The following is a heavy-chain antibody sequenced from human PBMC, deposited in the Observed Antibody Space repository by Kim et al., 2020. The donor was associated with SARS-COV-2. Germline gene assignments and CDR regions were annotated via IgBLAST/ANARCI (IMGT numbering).Heavy chain of an antibody. V-gene: IGHV1-2*02. J-gene: IGHJ4*02. D-gene: IGHD3-22*01. Sequence: AQKFQGRVTMTRDTSISTAYMELSRLRSDDTAVYYCARIDITMIAGRSDYWGQGTLVTVSS. CDR3: ARIDITMIAGRSDY.